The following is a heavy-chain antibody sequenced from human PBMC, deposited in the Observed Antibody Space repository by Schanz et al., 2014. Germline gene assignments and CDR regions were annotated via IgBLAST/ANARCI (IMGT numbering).Heavy chain of an antibody. CDR1: GFTLSNYA. CDR2: LSANGDST. CDR3: ARKSLVSAHYDS. Sequence: EVQLVESGGGLVKPGGSLRLSCAAPGFTLSNYAMHWVRQTPDKGLEWVSGLSANGDSTFYSSSVKGRFTISRDISKNTLYLQMGSLRAEDVAVYYCARKSLVSAHYDSWGQGTLVNDSS. D-gene: IGHD2-21*01. J-gene: IGHJ4*02. V-gene: IGHV3-64*01.